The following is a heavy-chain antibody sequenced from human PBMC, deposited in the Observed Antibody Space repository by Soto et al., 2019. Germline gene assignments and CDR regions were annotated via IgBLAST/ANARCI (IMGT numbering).Heavy chain of an antibody. CDR1: GYTFTRYT. D-gene: IGHD2-15*01. CDR3: ARGIATGQLDP. J-gene: IGHJ5*02. CDR2: INPDNGNT. Sequence: ASVKVSCKASGYTFTRYTMNWVRQAPGQRLEWMGWINPDNGNTRSSQKFQDRVIITRDTSASTAYMDLSSLRSEDTAVYYCARGIATGQLDPWGQGTLVTVSS. V-gene: IGHV1-3*01.